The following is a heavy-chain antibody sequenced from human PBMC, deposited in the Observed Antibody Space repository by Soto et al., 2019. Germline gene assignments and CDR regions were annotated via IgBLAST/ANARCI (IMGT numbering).Heavy chain of an antibody. J-gene: IGHJ3*01. CDR1: GYTFTGYY. CDR2: INPNTGGA. V-gene: IGHV1-2*04. Sequence: QEHLVHSGAEVKSPGASVKVSCKAAGYTFTGYYIHWVRQAPGQGLEWMGWINPNTGGANIAQKFHGWVTLTRDTSITTTYMEVNRLTSNDTAVYYCARDYYDGSASYGLKIWGQGTMVTVAS. CDR3: ARDYYDGSASYGLKI. D-gene: IGHD3-16*01.